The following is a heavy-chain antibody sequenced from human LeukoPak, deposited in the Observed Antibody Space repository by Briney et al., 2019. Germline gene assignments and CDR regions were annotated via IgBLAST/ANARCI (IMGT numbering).Heavy chain of an antibody. V-gene: IGHV3-30*04. J-gene: IGHJ4*02. CDR3: ARGNYHSGYGTAYDY. CDR1: GFTFSSYA. D-gene: IGHD5-12*01. CDR2: ISYDGSNK. Sequence: PGGSLRLSCAASGFTFSSYAMHWVRQAPGKGLEWVAVISYDGSNKYYADSVKGRFTISRDNAKNSLYLQMNSLRAEDTAVYYCARGNYHSGYGTAYDYWGQGTLVTVSS.